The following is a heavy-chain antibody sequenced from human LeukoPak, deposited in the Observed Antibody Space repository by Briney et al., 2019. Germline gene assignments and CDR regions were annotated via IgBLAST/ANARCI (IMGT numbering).Heavy chain of an antibody. CDR1: GGSISSCSYY. V-gene: IGHV4-31*03. J-gene: IGHJ6*02. CDR3: ARGGNSPLRYYYYGMDV. Sequence: PSETLSLTCTVSGGSISSCSYYWSWIRQHPGKGLEWIGYIYHRRSTQNNPSLKSRVTISVDTSKNQFSLKLSSVTAADTAVYYCARGGNSPLRYYYYGMDVWGQGTTVTVSS. D-gene: IGHD4-23*01. CDR2: IYHRRST.